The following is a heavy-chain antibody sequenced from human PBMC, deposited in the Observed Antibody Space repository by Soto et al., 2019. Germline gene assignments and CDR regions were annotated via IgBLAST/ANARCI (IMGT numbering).Heavy chain of an antibody. Sequence: QLQLQESGSGLVRPSQTLYLSCTVYGGSISSGGYSWNWIRQPPGKGLEWIGYIYRSGSTLYNPSLKSRVTISVDKSKNQFSLKLSSVTASDTAVYYCARDQIEGNWFDPWGQGTLVTVSS. J-gene: IGHJ5*02. CDR1: GGSISSGGYS. CDR3: ARDQIEGNWFDP. V-gene: IGHV4-30-2*01. CDR2: IYRSGST.